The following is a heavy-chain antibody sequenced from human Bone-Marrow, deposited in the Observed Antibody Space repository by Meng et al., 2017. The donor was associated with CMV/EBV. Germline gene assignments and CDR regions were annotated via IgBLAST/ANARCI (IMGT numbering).Heavy chain of an antibody. D-gene: IGHD3-3*01. CDR3: AREPMNYDFWSGYSDYYYGMDV. CDR2: IRYDGSNK. V-gene: IGHV3-30*02. Sequence: GESLKISCAASGFTFSSYGMHWVRQAPGKGLEWVAFIRYDGSNKYYADSVKGRFTISRDNSKNTLYLQMNSLRAEDTAVYYCAREPMNYDFWSGYSDYYYGMDVWGQGPTVTVSS. CDR1: GFTFSSYG. J-gene: IGHJ6*02.